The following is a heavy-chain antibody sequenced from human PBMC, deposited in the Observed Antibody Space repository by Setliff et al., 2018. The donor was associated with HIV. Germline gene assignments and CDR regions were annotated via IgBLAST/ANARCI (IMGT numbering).Heavy chain of an antibody. Sequence: SETLSLTCSVSGDSINSRPYYYGWLRQPPGKGLEWIGSIFHTGSTYYSESLKSRVTISVDTSKNQFSLNLSSVTAADSAVYYCASPASGGSSGQYHYWGQGTLVTV. CDR3: ASPASGGSSGQYHY. CDR1: GDSINSRPYY. D-gene: IGHD6-19*01. CDR2: IFHTGST. V-gene: IGHV4-39*01. J-gene: IGHJ4*02.